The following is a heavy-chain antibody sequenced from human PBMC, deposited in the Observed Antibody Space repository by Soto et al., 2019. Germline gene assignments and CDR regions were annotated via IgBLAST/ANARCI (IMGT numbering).Heavy chain of an antibody. D-gene: IGHD3-16*01. V-gene: IGHV3-33*01. CDR1: GFTFSSYG. Sequence: QVQLVESGGGVVQPGRSLRLSCAASGFTFSSYGMHWVRQAPGKGLEWVAVIWYDGSNTYYADSVKGRFTISRDNSKNTLYLQMNSLRAEDTAVYYCARDSLKFTFGGVIDYWGQGTLVTVSS. CDR3: ARDSLKFTFGGVIDY. J-gene: IGHJ4*02. CDR2: IWYDGSNT.